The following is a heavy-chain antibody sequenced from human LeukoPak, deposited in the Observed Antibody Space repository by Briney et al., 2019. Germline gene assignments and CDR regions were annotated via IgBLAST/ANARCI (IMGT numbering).Heavy chain of an antibody. J-gene: IGHJ4*02. CDR2: INHSGST. CDR1: GGSISSYY. D-gene: IGHD3-22*01. Sequence: SETLSLTCTVSGGSISSYYWSWIRQPPGKGLEWIGEINHSGSTNYNPSLKSRVTISVDTSKNQFSLKLSSVTAADTAVYYCARGGGITMIVVVTAPFDYWGQGTLVTVSS. V-gene: IGHV4-34*01. CDR3: ARGGGITMIVVVTAPFDY.